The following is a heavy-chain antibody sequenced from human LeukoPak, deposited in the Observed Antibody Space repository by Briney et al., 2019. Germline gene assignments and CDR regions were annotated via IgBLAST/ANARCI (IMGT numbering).Heavy chain of an antibody. J-gene: IGHJ4*02. CDR3: ARVGYCSGGSCSFDY. V-gene: IGHV4-61*01. CDR1: GDSVSSNNYY. D-gene: IGHD2-15*01. CDR2: IYYSGST. Sequence: PSETLSLTCTVSGDSVSSNNYYCSWIRQPPGKGLEWIGYIYYSGSTNYNPSLKSRVTISVDTSKNQFSLKLSSVTAADTAVYYCARVGYCSGGSCSFDYWGQGTLVTVSS.